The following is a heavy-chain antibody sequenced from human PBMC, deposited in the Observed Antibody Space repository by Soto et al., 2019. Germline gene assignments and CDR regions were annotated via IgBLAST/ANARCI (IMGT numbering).Heavy chain of an antibody. CDR1: GFTFGDYA. CDR3: TRDNGTDIAAAGSGFDP. Sequence: PGGSLRLSCTASGFTFGDYAMSWVRQAPGKGLEWVGFIRSKAYGGTTEYAASVKGRFTISRDDSKSIAYLQMNSLKTEDTAVYYCTRDNGTDIAAAGSGFDPWGQGSLVTVSS. CDR2: IRSKAYGGTT. V-gene: IGHV3-49*04. D-gene: IGHD6-13*01. J-gene: IGHJ5*02.